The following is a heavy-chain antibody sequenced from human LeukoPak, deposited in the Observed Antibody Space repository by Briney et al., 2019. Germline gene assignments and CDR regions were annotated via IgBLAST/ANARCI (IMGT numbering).Heavy chain of an antibody. CDR3: AREPGIAVASLYYYYMDV. CDR2: INPNSGGT. V-gene: IGHV1-2*02. CDR1: GYTFTGYY. J-gene: IGHJ6*03. D-gene: IGHD6-19*01. Sequence: ASVKVSCKASGYTFTGYYMHWVRQAPGQGLEWMGWINPNSGGTNYAQKFQGRVTMTRDTSISTAYMELSRLRSDGTAVYYCAREPGIAVASLYYYYMDVWGKGTTVTISS.